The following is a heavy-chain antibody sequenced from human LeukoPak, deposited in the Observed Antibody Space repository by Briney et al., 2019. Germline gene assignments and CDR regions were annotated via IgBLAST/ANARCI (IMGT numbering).Heavy chain of an antibody. CDR2: INPSGGST. J-gene: IGHJ4*02. CDR3: ARWGVVVSANDY. Sequence: ASVKVSCMASGYTFTAYYIHWVRQAPGQGLEWMGVINPSGGSTSYAQKFQGRVTMTRDTSTSTVYMELSSLRSEDTAVYYCARWGVVVSANDYWGQGTLVTVSS. V-gene: IGHV1-46*01. CDR1: GYTFTAYY. D-gene: IGHD2-15*01.